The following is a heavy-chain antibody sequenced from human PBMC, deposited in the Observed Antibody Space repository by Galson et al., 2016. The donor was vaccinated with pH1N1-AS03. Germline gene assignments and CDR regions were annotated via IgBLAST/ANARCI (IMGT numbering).Heavy chain of an antibody. CDR1: GFTFSSNA. V-gene: IGHV3-23*01. CDR3: VKDMRGVANSDYGMDV. Sequence: SLRLSCAASGFTFSSNAMTWVRQAPGKGLGWVSTISASGGSTFYADSVTGRFTISRDNFKNTLSLQMNSLRVDDTALYYCVKDMRGVANSDYGMDVWGQGTTVSVSS. D-gene: IGHD3-22*01. CDR2: ISASGGST. J-gene: IGHJ6*02.